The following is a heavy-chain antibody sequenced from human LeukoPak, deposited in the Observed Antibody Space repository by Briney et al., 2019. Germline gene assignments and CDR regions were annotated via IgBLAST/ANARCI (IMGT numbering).Heavy chain of an antibody. CDR2: IYYSGST. D-gene: IGHD1-26*01. V-gene: IGHV4-31*03. J-gene: IGHJ4*02. Sequence: SETLSLTCTVSGGSISSGGYYWSWIRQHPGKGLEWIGYIYYSGSTYYNPSLKSRVTISVDTSKNQFSLKLSSVTAADTAVYYCARYSVSYNFDYWGQGTLVTVSS. CDR1: GGSISSGGYY. CDR3: ARYSVSYNFDY.